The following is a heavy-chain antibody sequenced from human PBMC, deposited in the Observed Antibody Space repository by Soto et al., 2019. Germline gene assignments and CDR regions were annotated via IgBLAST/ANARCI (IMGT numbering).Heavy chain of an antibody. Sequence: PVGSLRLSCAASGVIFSNFGMHWVRQAPGKGLEWVGIIWHDGSNKYYADSVEGRFTISRDNSKNTVYLQMNSLRGEDTGIYYCAGFYVAAGAAPLEYWGQGTLVTVS. J-gene: IGHJ4*02. D-gene: IGHD1-26*01. CDR3: AGFYVAAGAAPLEY. V-gene: IGHV3-33*01. CDR1: GVIFSNFG. CDR2: IWHDGSNK.